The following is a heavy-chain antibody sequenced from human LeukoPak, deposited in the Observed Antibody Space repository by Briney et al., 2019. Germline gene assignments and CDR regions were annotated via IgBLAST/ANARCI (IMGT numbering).Heavy chain of an antibody. D-gene: IGHD1-14*01. CDR3: ARLLPNPYYYYGMDV. V-gene: IGHV1-46*01. CDR1: GYTFTSYY. Sequence: ASVKVSCKASGYTFTSYYMHWVRQAPGQGLEWMGIINPSGAGTSYAQKFQGRVTMTRDTSTSTVYMELSSLRSEDTAVYYCARLLPNPYYYYGMDVWGQGTTVTVSS. CDR2: INPSGAGT. J-gene: IGHJ6*02.